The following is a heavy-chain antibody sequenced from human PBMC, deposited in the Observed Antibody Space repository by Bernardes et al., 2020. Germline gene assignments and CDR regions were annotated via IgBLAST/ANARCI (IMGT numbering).Heavy chain of an antibody. Sequence: SGPTLVKPTQTITLTGNYSGFPLSTSGVGVAWIRQPPGKALEWHALIYWDDDKRYSPSLKSRLTITKDTSKNQVVLTMTNMDPVDTATYYYTHRRSGKWSPLFDPWGHGTLVTVST. V-gene: IGHV2-5*02. CDR2: IYWDDDK. CDR3: THRRSGKWSPLFDP. CDR1: GFPLSTSGVG. D-gene: IGHD2-15*01. J-gene: IGHJ5*02.